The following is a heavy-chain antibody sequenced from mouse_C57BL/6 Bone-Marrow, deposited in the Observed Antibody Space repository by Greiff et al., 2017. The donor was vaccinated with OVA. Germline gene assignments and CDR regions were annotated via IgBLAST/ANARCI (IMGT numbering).Heavy chain of an antibody. CDR1: GFTFSSYA. J-gene: IGHJ3*01. V-gene: IGHV5-4*03. D-gene: IGHD1-1*01. Sequence: EVKLVESGGGLVKPGGSLKLSCAASGFTFSSYAMSWVRQTPEKRLEWVATISDGGSYTYYPDNVKGRFTISRDNAKNNLYLQMSHLKSEDTAMYYCARGYYGSRAWFAYWGQGTLVTVSA. CDR2: ISDGGSYT. CDR3: ARGYYGSRAWFAY.